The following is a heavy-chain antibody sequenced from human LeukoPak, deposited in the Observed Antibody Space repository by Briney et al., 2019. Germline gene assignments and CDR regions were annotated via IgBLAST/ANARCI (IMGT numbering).Heavy chain of an antibody. CDR2: ISSNGGST. CDR1: GFTFSSYA. CDR3: ARTSDFWSGYYTGSLDY. V-gene: IGHV3-64*01. D-gene: IGHD3-3*01. J-gene: IGHJ4*02. Sequence: PGGSLRLSCAASGFTFSSYAMHWVRHAPGKGLEYVSAISSNGGSTYYANSVKGRFTISRDNSKNTLYLQMGSLRAEDMAVYYCARTSDFWSGYYTGSLDYWGQGTLVTVSS.